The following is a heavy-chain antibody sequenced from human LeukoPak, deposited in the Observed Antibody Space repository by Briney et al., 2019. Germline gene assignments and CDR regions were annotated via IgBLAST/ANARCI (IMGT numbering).Heavy chain of an antibody. CDR1: GYTLTNYY. J-gene: IGHJ5*02. Sequence: ASVKVSCKASGYTLTNYYMHWVRQAPGQGLEWMGIINPSGGSTSYAHKFQGRVTMTRDTSTSTVYMELSSMRSEDTAVYYCARDRRGVVAATYDWFDPWGQGTLVTVSS. CDR3: ARDRRGVVAATYDWFDP. D-gene: IGHD2-15*01. CDR2: INPSGGST. V-gene: IGHV1-46*01.